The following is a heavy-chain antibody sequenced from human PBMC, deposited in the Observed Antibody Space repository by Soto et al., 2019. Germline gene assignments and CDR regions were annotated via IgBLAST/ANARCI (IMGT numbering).Heavy chain of an antibody. CDR3: AKERNSWYSSGSDS. D-gene: IGHD2-15*01. CDR1: GFTFSSCA. J-gene: IGHJ4*02. V-gene: IGHV3-23*01. Sequence: RRLSCAASGFTFSSCAMGWVRQAPGKGLEWVSSISVNGGSTYYADSVKGRFTISRDNSKNILYLHMISLRAEDTAVYYCAKERNSWYSSGSDSWGQGTLVTVSS. CDR2: ISVNGGST.